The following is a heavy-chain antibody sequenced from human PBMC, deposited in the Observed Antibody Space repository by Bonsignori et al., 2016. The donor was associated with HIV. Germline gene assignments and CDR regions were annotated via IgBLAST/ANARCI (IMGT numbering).Heavy chain of an antibody. D-gene: IGHD5-18*01. J-gene: IGHJ4*02. Sequence: WVRQAPGQGHEWMGGIIPIFGTANYAQKFQGRVTITADESTSTAYMELSSLRSEDTAVYYCASFRGYSYGFPFDYWGQGTLVTVSS. CDR3: ASFRGYSYGFPFDY. V-gene: IGHV1-69*01. CDR2: IIPIFGTA.